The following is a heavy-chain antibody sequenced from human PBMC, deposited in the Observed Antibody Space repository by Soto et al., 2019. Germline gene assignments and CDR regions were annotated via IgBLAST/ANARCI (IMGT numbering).Heavy chain of an antibody. V-gene: IGHV4-39*02. D-gene: IGHD3-16*01. J-gene: IGHJ5*02. CDR1: GDSISSSAYY. CDR3: ATRLRGLWFDP. CDR2: LHYSGTT. Sequence: SETPSLTCTVSGDSISSSAYYWAWIRQPPGKGLEWIGNLHYSGTTYYNPSLKSRVTLSVDTSKNHSSLRLTSVTAADTAVYYCATRLRGLWFDPWGQGTLVTVSS.